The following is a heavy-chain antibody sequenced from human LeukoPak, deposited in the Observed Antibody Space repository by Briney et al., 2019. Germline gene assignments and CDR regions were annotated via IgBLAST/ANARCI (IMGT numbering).Heavy chain of an antibody. CDR2: IKSKTDGGTT. CDR1: GFTFSNAW. J-gene: IGHJ6*03. D-gene: IGHD1-26*01. V-gene: IGHV3-15*01. CDR3: TTEGGSYYYYYYYMDV. Sequence: PGGSLRLSCAASGFTFSNAWMSWVRQAPGKGLEWVGRIKSKTDGGTTDYAAPVKGRFTISRDDSKNTLYLQMNSLKTEDTAVYYCTTEGGSYYYYYYYMDVWGKGTTVTVSS.